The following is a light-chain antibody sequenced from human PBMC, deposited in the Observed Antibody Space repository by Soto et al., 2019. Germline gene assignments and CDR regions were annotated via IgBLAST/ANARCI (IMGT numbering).Light chain of an antibody. CDR1: QSISSY. Sequence: DIQMTQSPSSLSASVGDRVTITCRARQSISSYLNWYQQNPGKAPKLLIYAASSLQSGVPSRFSGSGSGTDFTLTISSLQPEDFATYYGQQSYSTLTFGPGTKVDIK. V-gene: IGKV1-39*01. CDR3: QQSYSTLT. CDR2: AAS. J-gene: IGKJ3*01.